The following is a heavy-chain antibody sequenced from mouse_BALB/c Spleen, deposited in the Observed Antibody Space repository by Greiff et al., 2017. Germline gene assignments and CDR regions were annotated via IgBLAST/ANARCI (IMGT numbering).Heavy chain of an antibody. D-gene: IGHD4-1*01. CDR2: ISSGSSTI. CDR3: AREEDWDYAMDY. V-gene: IGHV5-17*02. CDR1: GFTFSSFG. J-gene: IGHJ4*01. Sequence: DVMLVESGGGLVQPGGSRKLSCAASGFTFSSFGMHWVRQAPEKGLEWVAYISSGSSTIYYADTVKGRFTISRDNPKNTLFLQMTSLRSEDTAMYYCAREEDWDYAMDYWGQGTSVTVSS.